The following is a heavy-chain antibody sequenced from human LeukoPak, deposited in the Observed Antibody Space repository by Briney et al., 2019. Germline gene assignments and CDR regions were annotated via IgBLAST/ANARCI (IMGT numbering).Heavy chain of an antibody. CDR1: GFTFSSYG. D-gene: IGHD2-15*01. CDR3: ARVLRYCSGGNCYSGGLGYMDV. V-gene: IGHV3-48*04. CDR2: ISSSGSTI. J-gene: IGHJ6*03. Sequence: GGSLRLSCAASGFTFSSYGMNWVRQAPGKGLEWVSYISSSGSTIYYADSVKGRFTISRDNAKNSLFLQMNSLRAEDTAVYYCARVLRYCSGGNCYSGGLGYMDVWGKGTTVTISS.